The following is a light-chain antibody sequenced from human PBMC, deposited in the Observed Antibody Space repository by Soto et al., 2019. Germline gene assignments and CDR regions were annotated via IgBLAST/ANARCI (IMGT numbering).Light chain of an antibody. CDR2: DVS. CDR3: SSYTVNSTPSYV. Sequence: QSALTQPASVSGSPGQSITISCTGTSSDVGGYNFVSWYQQHPGKAPKLMIHDVSNRPSGVSNRFSGSKSGNTASLTISGLQAEDEADYYCSSYTVNSTPSYVFGTGTKVTVL. CDR1: SSDVGGYNF. J-gene: IGLJ1*01. V-gene: IGLV2-14*03.